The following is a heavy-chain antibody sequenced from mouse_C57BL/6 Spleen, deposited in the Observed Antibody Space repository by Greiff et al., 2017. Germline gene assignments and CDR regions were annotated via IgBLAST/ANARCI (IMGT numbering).Heavy chain of an antibody. CDR2: ISDGGSYT. D-gene: IGHD2-3*01. CDR1: GFTFSSYA. J-gene: IGHJ1*03. CDR3: AGEGYTSYWYFDV. Sequence: EVQLVESGGGLVKPGGSLKLSCAASGFTFSSYAMSWVRQTPEKRLEWVATISDGGSYTYYPDNVKGRFTIARDNAKNNLYLQMSHLKSEDTDLYYCAGEGYTSYWYFDVWGTGTTVTVSS. V-gene: IGHV5-4*01.